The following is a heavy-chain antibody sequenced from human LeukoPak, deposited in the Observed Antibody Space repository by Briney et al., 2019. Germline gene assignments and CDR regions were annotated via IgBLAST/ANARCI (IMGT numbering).Heavy chain of an antibody. CDR1: GGSISRGSYY. Sequence: SETLSLTCTVSGGSISRGSYYWSWIRQPAGKGLEWIGRIYTSGSTNYNPSLKSRVTISVDTSKNQFSLKLSSVTAADTAVYYCARGEERDFDYWGQGTLVTVSS. CDR2: IYTSGST. CDR3: ARGEERDFDY. V-gene: IGHV4-61*02. J-gene: IGHJ4*02.